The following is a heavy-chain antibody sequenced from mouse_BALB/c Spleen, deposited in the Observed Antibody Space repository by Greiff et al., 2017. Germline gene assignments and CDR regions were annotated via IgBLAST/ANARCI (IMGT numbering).Heavy chain of an antibody. Sequence: DVKLQESGAELVKPGASVKLSCTASGFNIKDTYMHWVKQRPEQGLEWIGRIDPANGNTKYDPKFQGKATITADTSSNTAYLQLSSLTSEDTAVYYCASGGFYAMDYWGQGTSVTVSS. CDR1: GFNIKDTY. V-gene: IGHV14-3*02. CDR2: IDPANGNT. CDR3: ASGGFYAMDY. J-gene: IGHJ4*01.